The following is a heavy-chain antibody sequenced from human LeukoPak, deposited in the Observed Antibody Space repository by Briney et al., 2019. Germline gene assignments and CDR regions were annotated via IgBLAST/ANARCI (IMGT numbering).Heavy chain of an antibody. CDR1: GGSFSGYY. CDR3: ARYAGVIAAAGTSFDY. J-gene: IGHJ4*02. CDR2: INHSGST. V-gene: IGHV4-34*01. Sequence: SETLSLTCAVHGGSFSGYYWSWIRQPPGKGLEWIGEINHSGSTNYNPSLKSRVTISVDTSKNQFSLKLSSVTAADTAVYYCARYAGVIAAAGTSFDYWGQGTLVTVSS. D-gene: IGHD6-13*01.